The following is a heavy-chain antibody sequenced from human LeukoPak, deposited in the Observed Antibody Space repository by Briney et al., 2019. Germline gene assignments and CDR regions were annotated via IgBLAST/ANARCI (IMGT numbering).Heavy chain of an antibody. CDR2: INHSGST. CDR3: ARETTVGYFDD. CDR1: GGSFSGYY. D-gene: IGHD4-23*01. J-gene: IGHJ4*02. V-gene: IGHV4-34*01. Sequence: SETLSLTCAVYGGSFSGYYWSWIRQPPGKGLEWIGEINHSGSTNYNPSLKSRVTISVDTSKNQFSLELSSVTAADTAVYYCARETTVGYFDDWGQGTLVTVSS.